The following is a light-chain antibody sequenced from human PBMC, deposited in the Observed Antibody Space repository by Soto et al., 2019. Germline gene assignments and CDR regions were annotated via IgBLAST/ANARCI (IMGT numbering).Light chain of an antibody. V-gene: IGKV1-33*01. CDR2: DAS. CDR1: QNINNY. CDR3: QQYENLPT. J-gene: IGKJ5*01. Sequence: DIRMTQSPSSLSASVGDRVTITCQASQNINNYLNWYQQKPGRAPKLLIYDASNLEAGVPSRFRGSGSGTDFTFTISRLQPEDIATYYCQQYENLPTFGQGTRLENK.